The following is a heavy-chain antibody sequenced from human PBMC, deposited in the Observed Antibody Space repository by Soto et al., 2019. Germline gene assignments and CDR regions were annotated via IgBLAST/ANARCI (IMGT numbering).Heavy chain of an antibody. D-gene: IGHD1-26*01. CDR1: GFTFSSYG. CDR3: AKDVYPRGMWEDGMDV. CDR2: ISYDGSNK. J-gene: IGHJ6*02. V-gene: IGHV3-30*18. Sequence: PGGSLRLSCAASGFTFSSYGMHWVRQAPGKGLEWVAVISYDGSNKYYADSVKGRFTISRDNSKNTLYLQMNSLRAEDTAVYYCAKDVYPRGMWEDGMDVWGQGTTVTVSS.